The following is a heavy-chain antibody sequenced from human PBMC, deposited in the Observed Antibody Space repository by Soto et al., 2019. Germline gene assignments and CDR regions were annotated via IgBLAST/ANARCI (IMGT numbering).Heavy chain of an antibody. CDR3: ARARYFDWLLWDFDY. CDR2: IYYSGST. Sequence: SETLSLTCTVSGGSISSSSYYWGWIRQPPGKGLEWIGSIYYSGSTYYNTSLKSRVTISVDTSKNQFSLKLRSVTAADTAMYYCARARYFDWLLWDFDYWGQGTLVTVSS. V-gene: IGHV4-39*01. CDR1: GGSISSSSYY. J-gene: IGHJ4*02. D-gene: IGHD3-9*01.